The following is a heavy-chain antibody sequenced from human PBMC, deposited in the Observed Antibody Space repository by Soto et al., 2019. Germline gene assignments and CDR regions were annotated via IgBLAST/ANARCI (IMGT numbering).Heavy chain of an antibody. V-gene: IGHV1-8*01. CDR2: MNPNSGDT. D-gene: IGHD4-17*01. J-gene: IGHJ5*02. Sequence: QVQLVQSGAEVKKPGASVKVSCKASGNTFTNYDINWVRQATGQGLEYLGWMNPNSGDTAYVQKLQGRGTMTWDTSITTAYMELRSLRSEDTAVYFCARGVKYGAYSRWFDPWGQGTLVTVSS. CDR3: ARGVKYGAYSRWFDP. CDR1: GNTFTNYD.